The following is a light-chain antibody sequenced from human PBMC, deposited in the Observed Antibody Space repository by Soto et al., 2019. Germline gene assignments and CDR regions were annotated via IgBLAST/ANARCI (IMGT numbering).Light chain of an antibody. CDR2: KAS. Sequence: DLQMTQSPSTLSASVGDRVTITCRASQSISSWLAGYQQKPGKAPKLLIYKASSLESGVPSRFSGSGSGTEFTLSISSLQPDDFATYYCQHYNSYSITFGQGTRLEIK. V-gene: IGKV1-5*03. J-gene: IGKJ5*01. CDR1: QSISSW. CDR3: QHYNSYSIT.